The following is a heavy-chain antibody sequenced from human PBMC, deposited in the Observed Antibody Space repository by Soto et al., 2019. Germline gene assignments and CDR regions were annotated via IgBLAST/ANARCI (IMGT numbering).Heavy chain of an antibody. J-gene: IGHJ5*02. D-gene: IGHD3-10*01. V-gene: IGHV4-34*01. CDR2: INHSGST. CDR3: ARGPLRIGSPDNWFDP. CDR1: GGSFSGYY. Sequence: PSETLSLTCAVYGGSFSGYYWSWIRQPPGKVLEWIGEINHSGSTNYNPSLKSRVTISVDTSKNQFSLQLNSVTPEDTVVYYCARGPLRIGSPDNWFDPWGQGTLVTVSS.